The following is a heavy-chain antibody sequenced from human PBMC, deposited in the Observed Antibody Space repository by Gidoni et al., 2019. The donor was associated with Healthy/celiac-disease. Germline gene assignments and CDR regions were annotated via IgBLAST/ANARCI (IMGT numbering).Heavy chain of an antibody. Sequence: EVQLVESGGGLVKPGGSLRRSCAASGFTFSSYSMNWVRHAPGKGLEWVSSISSSSSYIYYADSVKGRFTISRDNAKNSLYLQMNSLRAEDTAVYYCARVSEQQLVFDYWGQGTLVTVSS. CDR3: ARVSEQQLVFDY. CDR1: GFTFSSYS. J-gene: IGHJ4*02. D-gene: IGHD6-13*01. V-gene: IGHV3-21*01. CDR2: ISSSSSYI.